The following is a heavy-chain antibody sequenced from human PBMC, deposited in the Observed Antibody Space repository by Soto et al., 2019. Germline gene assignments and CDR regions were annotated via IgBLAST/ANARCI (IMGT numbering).Heavy chain of an antibody. D-gene: IGHD1-7*01. J-gene: IGHJ5*02. V-gene: IGHV1-3*01. CDR2: INAGNGNT. CDR3: ARDSHSGTEKRWGNWFDP. Sequence: ASVKVSCKASGYTFTSYAMHWVRQAPGQRLEWMGWINAGNGNTKYSQKFQGRVTITRDTSASTAYMELSSLRSEDTAVYYCARDSHSGTEKRWGNWFDPWGQGTLVTVSS. CDR1: GYTFTSYA.